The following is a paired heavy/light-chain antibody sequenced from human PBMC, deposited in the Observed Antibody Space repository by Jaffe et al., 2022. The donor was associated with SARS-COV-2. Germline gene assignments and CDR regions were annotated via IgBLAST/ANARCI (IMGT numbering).Heavy chain of an antibody. Sequence: EVQLVESGGGLVQPGGSLRLSCAASGFTFSNYNMNWVRQAPGKGLEWVSYISSGSVTIYYADSVKGRFTISRDNAKNSLFLQMNSLRDDDTAVYYCLVWPGRSVAAGLVNGMDVWGQGTTVTVSS. V-gene: IGHV3-48*02. CDR2: ISSGSVTI. J-gene: IGHJ6*02. D-gene: IGHD3-16*02. CDR3: LVWPGRSVAAGLVNGMDV. CDR1: GFTFSNYN.
Light chain of an antibody. CDR1: QGISNY. Sequence: DIQMTQSPSSLSASVGDRVTITCRASQGISNYLAWYQQKPGKVPKLLIYAASTLQSGVPSRFSGSGSGTDFTLTISSLQPEDVATYYCQKYNTAPQTFGQGTEVEIK. J-gene: IGKJ1*01. V-gene: IGKV1-27*01. CDR3: QKYNTAPQT. CDR2: AAS.